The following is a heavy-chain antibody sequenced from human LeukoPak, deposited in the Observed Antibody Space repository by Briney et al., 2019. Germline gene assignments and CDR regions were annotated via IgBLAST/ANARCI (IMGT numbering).Heavy chain of an antibody. V-gene: IGHV1-69*13. CDR3: AREAGGSGSCDY. D-gene: IGHD3-10*01. CDR1: GGTFSSYA. CDR2: IIPIFGTA. Sequence: ASVKVSCKASGGTFSSYAISWVRQAPGQGLEWMGGIIPIFGTANYAQKFQGRVTITADESTSTAYMELSSLRSEDTAVYYCAREAGGSGSCDYWGQGTPVTVSS. J-gene: IGHJ4*02.